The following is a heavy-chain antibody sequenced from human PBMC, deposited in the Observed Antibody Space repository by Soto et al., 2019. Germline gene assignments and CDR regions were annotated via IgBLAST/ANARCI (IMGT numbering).Heavy chain of an antibody. Sequence: EVQLVESGGGLVQPGGSLRLSCAASGFTFSTCWMTWVRQTPGKGLEWVAHVKQDGSEKYNVDSVKGRFTISRDNAKNSLYLQMNSLRAEDTAVYYCARGGGHTYGRLPGVYWGQGILVTVSS. D-gene: IGHD5-18*01. V-gene: IGHV3-7*05. CDR3: ARGGGHTYGRLPGVY. CDR1: GFTFSTCW. CDR2: VKQDGSEK. J-gene: IGHJ4*02.